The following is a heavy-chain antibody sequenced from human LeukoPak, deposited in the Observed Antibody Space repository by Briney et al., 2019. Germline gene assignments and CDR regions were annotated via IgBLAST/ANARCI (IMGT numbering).Heavy chain of an antibody. CDR3: ARTVPGYPDDYFDY. Sequence: GGSLRLSCAASGFTFSRHWMSWVCQAPGKGLERVAHMNQDGSAIYYVDSVKGRFTISRDNAKNSLYLQMNGLTVADTAVYYCARTVPGYPDDYFDYWGQGTLVTVSS. D-gene: IGHD6-19*01. V-gene: IGHV3-7*01. CDR1: GFTFSRHW. CDR2: MNQDGSAI. J-gene: IGHJ4*02.